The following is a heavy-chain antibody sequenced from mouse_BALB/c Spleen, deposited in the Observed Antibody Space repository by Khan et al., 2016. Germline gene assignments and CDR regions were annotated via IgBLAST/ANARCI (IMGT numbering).Heavy chain of an antibody. CDR1: GYTFTSYW. J-gene: IGHJ3*01. V-gene: IGHV1-69*02. Sequence: QVQLQQPGAELVRPGASVKLSCKASGYTFTSYWINWMKQRPGQGLEWIGNIYPSAIYTNYNQKFKDKATLTVDKSSSTAYMQLSSLTSEDSAIYYCTRGESTMIRGFAYWGQGTLVTVSA. CDR2: IYPSAIYT. D-gene: IGHD2-4*01. CDR3: TRGESTMIRGFAY.